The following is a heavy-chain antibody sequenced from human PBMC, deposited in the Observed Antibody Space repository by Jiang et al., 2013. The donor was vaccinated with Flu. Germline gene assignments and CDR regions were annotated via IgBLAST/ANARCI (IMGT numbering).Heavy chain of an antibody. D-gene: IGHD3-3*01. V-gene: IGHV3-23*01. CDR2: ISGSGGST. CDR3: AKDNLWGPIWSGSAFDI. CDR1: GFTFSSYA. J-gene: IGHJ3*02. Sequence: GGSLRLSCAASGFTFSSYAMSWVRQAPGKGLEWVSAISGSGGSTYYADSVKGRFTISRDNSKNTLYLQMNSLRAEDTAVYYCAKDNLWGPIWSGSAFDIWGQGTMVTVSS.